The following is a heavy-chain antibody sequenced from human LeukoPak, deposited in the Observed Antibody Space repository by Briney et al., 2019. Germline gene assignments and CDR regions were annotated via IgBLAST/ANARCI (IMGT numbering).Heavy chain of an antibody. J-gene: IGHJ3*02. CDR1: GGSISSSNW. V-gene: IGHV4-4*02. Sequence: PSGTLSLTCAVSGGSISSSNWWSWVRQPPGKGLEWIGEIYHSGSTNYNPSLKSRVTISLDTSRNQFSLKLNSVTAADTAVYYCAKSNGYALIDIWGQGTMVTVSS. CDR3: AKSNGYALIDI. CDR2: IYHSGST. D-gene: IGHD3-16*01.